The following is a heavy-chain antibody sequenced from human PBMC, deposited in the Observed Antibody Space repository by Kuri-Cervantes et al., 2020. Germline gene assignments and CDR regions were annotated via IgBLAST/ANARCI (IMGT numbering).Heavy chain of an antibody. J-gene: IGHJ6*02. D-gene: IGHD2-2*02. CDR1: GFTFSSYS. Sequence: GESLKISCAASGFTFSSYSMSWVRQAPGKGLEWVSVIYSGGGTYYAESVKGRFTISRDNSKNTLYLQMNSLRAEDTAVYYCARGLYCSSTSCYTTYYYYGMDVWGQGTTVTVSS. CDR3: ARGLYCSSTSCYTTYYYYGMDV. V-gene: IGHV3-66*01. CDR2: IYSGGGT.